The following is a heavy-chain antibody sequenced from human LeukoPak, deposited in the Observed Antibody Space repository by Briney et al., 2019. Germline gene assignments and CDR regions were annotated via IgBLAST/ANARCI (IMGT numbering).Heavy chain of an antibody. CDR2: INHTGTT. J-gene: IGHJ6*03. Sequence: GSLRLSCAASGFTFSSYAMSWVRQSPGKGLEWIGEINHTGTTNYSPSLKSRGTISVDTSKNQFSLKLTSVTAADTAVYYCARGAADRTTYYYYIDVWGNGTAVTVSS. D-gene: IGHD1-14*01. V-gene: IGHV4-34*01. CDR1: GFTFSSYA. CDR3: ARGAADRTTYYYYIDV.